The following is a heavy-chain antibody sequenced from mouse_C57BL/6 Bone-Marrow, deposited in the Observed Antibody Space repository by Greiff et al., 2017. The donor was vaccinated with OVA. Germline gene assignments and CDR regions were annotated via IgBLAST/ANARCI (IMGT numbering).Heavy chain of an antibody. Sequence: VKLVESGPGLVAPSQSLSITCTVSGFSLTSYAISWVRQPPGKGLEWLGVIWTGGGTNYNSALKSRLSISKDNSKSQVFLKMNSLQTDDTARYYCARNSLNWVYAMDYWGQGTSVTVSS. CDR2: IWTGGGT. CDR3: ARNSLNWVYAMDY. CDR1: GFSLTSYA. V-gene: IGHV2-9-1*01. D-gene: IGHD4-1*02. J-gene: IGHJ4*01.